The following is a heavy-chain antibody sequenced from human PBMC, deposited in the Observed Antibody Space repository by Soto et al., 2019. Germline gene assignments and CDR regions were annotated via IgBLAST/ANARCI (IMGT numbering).Heavy chain of an antibody. CDR1: GFTFSSYW. Sequence: VGSLRLSCAASGFTFSSYWMSWVRQAPGKGLEWVANIKQDGSEKYYVDSVKGRFTISRDNAKNSLYLQMNSLRAEDTAVYYCARVRGWRVAGTFYYYYGMDVWGQGTTVTVSS. J-gene: IGHJ6*02. CDR3: ARVRGWRVAGTFYYYYGMDV. CDR2: IKQDGSEK. D-gene: IGHD6-19*01. V-gene: IGHV3-7*01.